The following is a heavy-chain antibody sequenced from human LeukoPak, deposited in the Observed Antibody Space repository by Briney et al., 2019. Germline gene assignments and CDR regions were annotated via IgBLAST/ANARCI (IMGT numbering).Heavy chain of an antibody. CDR3: ARRGKWLQLFDP. D-gene: IGHD3-22*01. CDR1: GGSINSGDYY. J-gene: IGHJ5*02. CDR2: IYYSGNT. Sequence: SQSLSLTCTVSGGSINSGDYYWNWIRQPPGKGLEWIGYIYYSGNTHYNPSLKTRVTISVDTSKNQFSLKLSSVTAADTAVYYCARRGKWLQLFDPWGQGTPVTVSS. V-gene: IGHV4-30-4*08.